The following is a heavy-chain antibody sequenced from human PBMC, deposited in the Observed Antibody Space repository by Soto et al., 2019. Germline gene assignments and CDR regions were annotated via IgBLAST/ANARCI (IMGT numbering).Heavy chain of an antibody. CDR3: AREDDGGDSLDV. J-gene: IGHJ6*02. Sequence: QVQLLESGPGLVKPSQTLSLTCTVSGGSINSYSYHWTWLRPSPGKGLEWIGYIHHSGAFLYNPSFKSRLTISVDTSKNQFSLHLSSVTDADTAVYFCAREDDGGDSLDVWGQGTTVTVSS. CDR1: GGSINSYSYH. V-gene: IGHV4-30-4*08. CDR2: IHHSGAF. D-gene: IGHD2-21*02.